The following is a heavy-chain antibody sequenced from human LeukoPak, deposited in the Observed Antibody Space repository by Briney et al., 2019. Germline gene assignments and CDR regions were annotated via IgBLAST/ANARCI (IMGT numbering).Heavy chain of an antibody. CDR2: IYICGST. Sequence: GGSLRLSCAASGFTVSNNYMSWVRQAPGKGVEWVSLIYICGSTYHADSVKGRFSLSRHNSKNTLFLQMNSLRAEDTAVYYCARAPVGATHLAYWGRGTLVTVSS. J-gene: IGHJ4*02. CDR3: ARAPVGATHLAY. CDR1: GFTVSNNY. V-gene: IGHV3-66*01. D-gene: IGHD1-26*01.